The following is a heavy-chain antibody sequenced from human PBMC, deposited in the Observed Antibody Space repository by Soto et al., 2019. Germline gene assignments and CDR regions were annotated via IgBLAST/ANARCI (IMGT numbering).Heavy chain of an antibody. V-gene: IGHV4-34*01. CDR2: IYHSGGT. CDR1: GGSFSGYY. Sequence: SETQSLTCAVYGGSFSGYYWSWIRQPPGKGLEWIGEIYHSGGTNYNPSLKSRVTISVDTSRNQFSLKLNSVSAADTAVYYCARGLTGTRRHPGYWGQGTLVTVSS. D-gene: IGHD1-7*01. J-gene: IGHJ4*02. CDR3: ARGLTGTRRHPGY.